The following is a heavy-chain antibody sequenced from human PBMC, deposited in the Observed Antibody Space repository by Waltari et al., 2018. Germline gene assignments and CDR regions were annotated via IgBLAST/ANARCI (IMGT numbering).Heavy chain of an antibody. V-gene: IGHV3-23*01. Sequence: EVQLLASGGGLVQPGGSLRLSCVASGFRLTGHAMSRVRQVPGKGLEWVSAFGSDGRTYYADSVKGRFTISTDNAKNTLYLEMNSLRAEDTAVYYCAKEVWQQLVKMVGWFDPWGQGTLVTVSS. J-gene: IGHJ5*02. CDR2: FGSDGRT. D-gene: IGHD6-13*01. CDR3: AKEVWQQLVKMVGWFDP. CDR1: GFRLTGHA.